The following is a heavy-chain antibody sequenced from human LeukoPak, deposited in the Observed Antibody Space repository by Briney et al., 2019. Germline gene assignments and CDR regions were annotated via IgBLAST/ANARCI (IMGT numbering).Heavy chain of an antibody. CDR1: GGTFSSYA. V-gene: IGHV1-69*06. CDR2: IIPIFGTA. CDR3: ARAPDIVVVPAASGFDY. D-gene: IGHD2-2*01. Sequence: SVKVSCKASGGTFSSYAISWVRQAPGQGLEWMGGIIPIFGTANHAQKFQGRVTITADKSTSTAYMELSSLRSEDTAVHYCARAPDIVVVPAASGFDYWGQGTLVTVSS. J-gene: IGHJ4*02.